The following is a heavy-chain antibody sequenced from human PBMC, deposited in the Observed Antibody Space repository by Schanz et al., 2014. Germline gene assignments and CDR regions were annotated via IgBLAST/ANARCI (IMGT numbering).Heavy chain of an antibody. CDR3: ARNIIATARAYDI. J-gene: IGHJ3*02. D-gene: IGHD6-13*01. CDR2: INVYNGDT. CDR1: GYTLTNFD. Sequence: QVQLVQSGAEVKKPWASVKVSCKASGYTLTNFDINWVRQAPGQGLEWMGWINVYNGDTKFAKTFQDRVTLTTDTSTSTAYMELRSLRSDDTAVYYCARNIIATARAYDIWGQGTMVTVSS. V-gene: IGHV1-18*01.